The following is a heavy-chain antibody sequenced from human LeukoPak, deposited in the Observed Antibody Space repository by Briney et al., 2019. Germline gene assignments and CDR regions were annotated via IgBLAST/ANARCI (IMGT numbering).Heavy chain of an antibody. J-gene: IGHJ4*02. CDR2: IYPGDSDT. CDR3: ARLGNQYGGFEDFRIDY. V-gene: IGHV5-51*01. D-gene: IGHD3-10*01. CDR1: GYTLTTYW. Sequence: GQSLNISCTGSGYTLTTYWIGSGRELPRQPLACRRSIYPGDSDTRYSTSFQGQITITVDKSISTACVQWSSLEASDTAMYFCARLGNQYGGFEDFRIDYWGQGTPVTVSS.